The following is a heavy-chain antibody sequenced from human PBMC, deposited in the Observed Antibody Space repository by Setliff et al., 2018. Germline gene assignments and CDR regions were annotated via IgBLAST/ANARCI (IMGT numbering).Heavy chain of an antibody. CDR1: GFTFSSYA. Sequence: GGSLRLSCAASGFTFSSYAMSWVRQAPGKGLEWVSAISGSGGSTYYADSVKGRFTISRDNSKNTLYLQMNSLRAEDTAVYYCARETDFDFWSGSSQWDYWGQGTLVTVSS. CDR3: ARETDFDFWSGSSQWDY. J-gene: IGHJ4*02. CDR2: ISGSGGST. V-gene: IGHV3-23*01. D-gene: IGHD3-3*01.